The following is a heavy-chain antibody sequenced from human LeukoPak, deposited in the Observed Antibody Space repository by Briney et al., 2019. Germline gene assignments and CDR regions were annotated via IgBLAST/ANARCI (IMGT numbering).Heavy chain of an antibody. J-gene: IGHJ4*02. CDR2: ISYDGSNK. Sequence: PGRSLRLSCAASGFTFSSYGMHWVRQAPGKGLEWVAVISYDGSNKYYADSVKGRFTISRDNSKNTLYLQMNSLRAEDTAVYYCVKDRDTAMDFDYWGQGTLVTVSS. D-gene: IGHD5-18*01. CDR3: VKDRDTAMDFDY. V-gene: IGHV3-30*18. CDR1: GFTFSSYG.